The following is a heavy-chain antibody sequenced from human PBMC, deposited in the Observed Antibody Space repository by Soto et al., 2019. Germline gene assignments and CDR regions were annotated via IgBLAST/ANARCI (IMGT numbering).Heavy chain of an antibody. J-gene: IGHJ4*02. D-gene: IGHD3-10*01. CDR1: GFSLNTRGVS. CDR2: LDWEDDS. CDR3: ARVVGSGSFLTFYFAN. Sequence: SGPTLVNPTQTLTLTCTFSGFSLNTRGVSVSWVRQSPGKALEWLALLDWEDDSYFSTSLKTGLSVSGDPSKNQVVLTLTNVDPVDTGTYFCARVVGSGSFLTFYFANWGPGTLVTVPQ. V-gene: IGHV2-70*20.